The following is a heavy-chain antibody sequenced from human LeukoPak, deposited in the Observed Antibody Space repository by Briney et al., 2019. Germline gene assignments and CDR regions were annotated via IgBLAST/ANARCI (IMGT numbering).Heavy chain of an antibody. CDR2: INPDGRDT. D-gene: IGHD2-21*02. Sequence: GGSLRLSCAASGFTFSSYWMNWARQAPGKGLEWVAHINPDGRDTYYVDSVKGRFTISRDNAQNSMYLQMNSLRVEDTAVYYCTSWGDTTAEYFQRWGQGTLVTVSS. CDR3: TSWGDTTAEYFQR. V-gene: IGHV3-7*01. J-gene: IGHJ1*01. CDR1: GFTFSSYW.